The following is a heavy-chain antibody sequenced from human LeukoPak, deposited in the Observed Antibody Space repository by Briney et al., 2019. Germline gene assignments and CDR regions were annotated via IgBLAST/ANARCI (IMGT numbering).Heavy chain of an antibody. D-gene: IGHD6-6*01. Sequence: GASVKVSCKASGGTFSRYAISWVRQAPGQGLEWMGWINPNSGGTNYAQKFQGRVTMTRDTSISTAYMELSRLRSDDTAVYYCARASHIRRAALGDYWGQGTLVTVSS. V-gene: IGHV1-2*02. CDR1: GGTFSRYA. J-gene: IGHJ4*02. CDR3: ARASHIRRAALGDY. CDR2: INPNSGGT.